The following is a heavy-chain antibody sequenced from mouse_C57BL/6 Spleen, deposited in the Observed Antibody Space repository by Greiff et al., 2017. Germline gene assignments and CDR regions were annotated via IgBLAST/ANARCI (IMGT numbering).Heavy chain of an antibody. D-gene: IGHD2-5*01. CDR1: GFNIKDDY. Sequence: VQLQQSGAELVRPGASVTLSCTASGFNIKDDYMHWVKQRPEQGLEWIGWIDPENGDTEYASKFQGKATITADTSSNTAYLQLSSLTSEDTAVYYCTTTYYSNVAYWGQGTLVTVSA. J-gene: IGHJ3*01. V-gene: IGHV14-4*01. CDR2: IDPENGDT. CDR3: TTTYYSNVAY.